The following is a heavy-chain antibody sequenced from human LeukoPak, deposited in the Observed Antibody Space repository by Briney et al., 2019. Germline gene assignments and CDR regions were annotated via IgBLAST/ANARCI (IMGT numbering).Heavy chain of an antibody. CDR1: GFTSSDYA. J-gene: IGHJ5*02. Sequence: GGSLRLSCAASGFTSSDYALHWVRQAPGKGLEWVAVISYDGSNKYYADSVKGRFTISRDNSKNTLYLQMNSLRAEDTAVYYCAKGRGFDVYCRAGSCSTFDPWGQGTLVTVSS. CDR3: AKGRGFDVYCRAGSCSTFDP. V-gene: IGHV3-30*01. D-gene: IGHD2-15*01. CDR2: ISYDGSNK.